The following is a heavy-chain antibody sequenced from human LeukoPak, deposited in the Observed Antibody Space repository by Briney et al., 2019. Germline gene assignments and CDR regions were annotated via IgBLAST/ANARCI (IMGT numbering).Heavy chain of an antibody. V-gene: IGHV4-39*07. CDR1: GGSISSSSYY. D-gene: IGHD6-13*01. Sequence: SETLSLTCTVSGGSISSSSYYWGWIRQPPGKGLEWIGSIYYSGSTYYNPSLKSRVTISVDTSKNQFSLKLSSVTAADTAVYYCARFGDTLVQDYWGQGTLVTVSS. J-gene: IGHJ4*02. CDR3: ARFGDTLVQDY. CDR2: IYYSGST.